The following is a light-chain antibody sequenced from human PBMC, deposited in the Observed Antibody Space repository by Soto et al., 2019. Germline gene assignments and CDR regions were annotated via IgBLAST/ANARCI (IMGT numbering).Light chain of an antibody. Sequence: IVMTQSPATLSVSPGERATLSCRASQSVSSNLAWYQQKPGQAPRLLIYGASTRATGIPARFSGSGSGTEFTLTISSLQSEDFAVYYCQQYHIWPSITFGQGTRLEIK. J-gene: IGKJ5*01. CDR1: QSVSSN. CDR2: GAS. V-gene: IGKV3-15*01. CDR3: QQYHIWPSIT.